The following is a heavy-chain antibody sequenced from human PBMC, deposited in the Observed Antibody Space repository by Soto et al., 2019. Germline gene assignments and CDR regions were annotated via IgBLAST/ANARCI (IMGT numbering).Heavy chain of an antibody. J-gene: IGHJ6*02. CDR2: IDPSDSYT. CDR3: ARLPQRYAEDNYDILTGHIPYYYYGMDV. CDR1: GYSFTSYW. V-gene: IGHV5-10-1*01. Sequence: RGESLKISCKGSGYSFTSYWISWVRQMPGKGLEWMGRIDPSDSYTNYSPSFQGHVTISADKSISTAYLQWSSLKASDTAMYYCARLPQRYAEDNYDILTGHIPYYYYGMDVWGQGTTVTVSS. D-gene: IGHD3-9*01.